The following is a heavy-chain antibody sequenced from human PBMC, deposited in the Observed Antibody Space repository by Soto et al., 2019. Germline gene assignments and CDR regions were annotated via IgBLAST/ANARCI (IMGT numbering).Heavy chain of an antibody. CDR3: ARDLAGIAAAGTIGGMDV. Sequence: SETLSLTCTVSGGSISRSYWSWIRQPPGMGLEWIGYLYSSGSTNYNPSLKSRVTISVDTSKNQCSLKLSSVTAADTAVYYCARDLAGIAAAGTIGGMDVWGQGTTVTVSS. D-gene: IGHD6-13*01. J-gene: IGHJ6*02. CDR1: GGSISRSY. CDR2: LYSSGST. V-gene: IGHV4-59*01.